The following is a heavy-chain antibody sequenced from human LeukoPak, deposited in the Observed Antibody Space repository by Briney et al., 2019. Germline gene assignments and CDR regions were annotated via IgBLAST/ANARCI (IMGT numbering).Heavy chain of an antibody. Sequence: ASVKVSCKASVYTFTSYAMNWVRQDPGQGLEWMGRINTNTGNPTYAQGFTGRFVFSLDTSVSTAYLQISSLKAEDTAVYYCARARQQLVHGGSAFDIWGQGTMVTVSS. CDR2: INTNTGNP. CDR1: VYTFTSYA. V-gene: IGHV7-4-1*02. CDR3: ARARQQLVHGGSAFDI. D-gene: IGHD6-13*01. J-gene: IGHJ3*02.